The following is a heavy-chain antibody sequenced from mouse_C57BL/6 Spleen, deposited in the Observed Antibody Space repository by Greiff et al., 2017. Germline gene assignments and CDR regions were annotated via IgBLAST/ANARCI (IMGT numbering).Heavy chain of an antibody. D-gene: IGHD1-1*01. CDR1: GYSITSGYY. CDR3: ARGIYYYGSDY. Sequence: EVQLVESGPGLVKPSQSLSLTCSVTGYSITSGYYWNWIRQFPGNKLEWMGYISYDGSNNYNPSLENRISITRDTSKNQFFLKLNSVTTEDTATYYCARGIYYYGSDYWGQGTTLTVSS. CDR2: ISYDGSN. J-gene: IGHJ2*01. V-gene: IGHV3-6*01.